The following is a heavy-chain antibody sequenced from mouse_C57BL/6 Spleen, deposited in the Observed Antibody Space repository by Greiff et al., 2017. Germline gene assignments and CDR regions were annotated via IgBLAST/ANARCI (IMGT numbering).Heavy chain of an antibody. CDR3: ARDYYGSSYGDYFDY. CDR1: GYTFTDYN. CDR2: INPNNGGT. J-gene: IGHJ2*01. V-gene: IGHV1-22*01. D-gene: IGHD1-1*01. Sequence: EVQLVESGPELVKPGASVKMSCKASGYTFTDYNMHWVKQSHGKSLEWIGYINPNNGGTSYNQKFKGKATLTVNKSSSTADMELRSLTSEDSAVYYWARDYYGSSYGDYFDYWGQGTTPTVSS.